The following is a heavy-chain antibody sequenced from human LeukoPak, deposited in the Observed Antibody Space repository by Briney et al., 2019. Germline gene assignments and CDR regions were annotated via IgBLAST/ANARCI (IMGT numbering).Heavy chain of an antibody. V-gene: IGHV3-21*01. CDR3: ARESFAARWD. D-gene: IGHD6-6*01. Sequence: PGGSLRLSCAASGFTFSSYSMNWVRRAPGKGLEWVSSISSSSTYIYYADSVKGRFTISRGNAKNSLYLQMNSLTAEDTAVYYCARESFAARWDWGQGTLVTVSS. CDR2: ISSSSTYI. CDR1: GFTFSSYS. J-gene: IGHJ4*02.